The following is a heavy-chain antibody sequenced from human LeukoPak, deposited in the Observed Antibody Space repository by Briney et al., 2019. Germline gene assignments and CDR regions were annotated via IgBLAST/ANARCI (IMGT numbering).Heavy chain of an antibody. CDR1: GYSFASYR. V-gene: IGHV5-51*01. CDR3: ARLHSFSNLDY. J-gene: IGHJ4*02. D-gene: IGHD5-18*01. CDR2: IYPGDSDT. Sequence: GESLKISCKGSGYSFASYRIGWVRQMPGKGLEWMGIIYPGDSDTRYRPSFQGQVTISADKSVSTAYLQWSSLKASDTAMYYCARLHSFSNLDYWAREPWSPSPQ.